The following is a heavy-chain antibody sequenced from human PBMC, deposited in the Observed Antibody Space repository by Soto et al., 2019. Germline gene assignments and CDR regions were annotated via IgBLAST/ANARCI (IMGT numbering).Heavy chain of an antibody. CDR3: AKELHTSSGWSQLTY. CDR1: GFTCSSYA. CDR2: ISGSGGST. J-gene: IGHJ4*02. V-gene: IGHV3-23*01. D-gene: IGHD6-19*01. Sequence: QSGGSLRLSCAASGFTCSSYAMSWVRQAAGKGLEWVSAISGSGGSTYYADSVKGRFTISRDNSKNTLYLQMNSLRAEDTAVYYCAKELHTSSGWSQLTYWGQGTLVTVCS.